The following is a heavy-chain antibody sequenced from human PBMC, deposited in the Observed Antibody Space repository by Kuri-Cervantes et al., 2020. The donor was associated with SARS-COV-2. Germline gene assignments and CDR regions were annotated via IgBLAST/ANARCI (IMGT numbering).Heavy chain of an antibody. CDR3: AADSLYDYVWGSYRFPRGYYYYGMDV. Sequence: SVKVSCKASGFTFTSSAVQWVRQARGQRLEWIGWTVVGSGNTNYAQKFQERVTITRDMSTSTAYMELSSLRSEDTAVYYCAADSLYDYVWGSYRFPRGYYYYGMDVWGQGTTVTVSS. CDR1: GFTFTSSA. V-gene: IGHV1-58*01. CDR2: TVVGSGNT. J-gene: IGHJ6*02. D-gene: IGHD3-16*02.